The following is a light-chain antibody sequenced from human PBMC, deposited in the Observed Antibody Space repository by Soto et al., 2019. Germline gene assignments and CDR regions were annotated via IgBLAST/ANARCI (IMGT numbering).Light chain of an antibody. J-gene: IGKJ2*01. CDR3: QQYESTPPT. Sequence: DIVMTQSPDSLAVSLGERATINCKSSQSVLYSSNNKNYLAWYQQRPGQPPKLLIYLASTRESGVPDRFSGSGYGTEFTLTITSLQAEDVAVYYCQQYESTPPTFGQGTKLEI. CDR1: QSVLYSSNNKNY. CDR2: LAS. V-gene: IGKV4-1*01.